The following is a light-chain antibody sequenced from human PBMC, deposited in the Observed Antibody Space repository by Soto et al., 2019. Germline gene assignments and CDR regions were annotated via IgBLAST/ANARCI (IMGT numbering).Light chain of an antibody. V-gene: IGKV3-15*01. J-gene: IGKJ2*01. CDR3: QQYNKWPKT. CDR2: GAS. CDR1: QSVSSN. Sequence: EIVMTQSPVTLSVSPGERATLSCRASQSVSSNLAWYQQKPGQSPRLLISGASTRATGIPAKFSGSGSGTEFTLTISSLQSADFAVYYCQQYNKWPKTFGQGTKLEIK.